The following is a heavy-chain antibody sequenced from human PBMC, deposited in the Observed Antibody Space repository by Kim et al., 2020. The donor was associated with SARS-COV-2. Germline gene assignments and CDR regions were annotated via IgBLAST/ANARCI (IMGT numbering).Heavy chain of an antibody. D-gene: IGHD4-17*01. Sequence: ASVKVSCKASGYTFTSYGISWVRQAPGQGLEWMGWISAYNGNTNYAQKLQGRVTMTTDTSTSTAYMELRSLRSDDTAVYYCARITVTTFGYYYYGMDVWGQGTTVTVSS. V-gene: IGHV1-18*01. CDR1: GYTFTSYG. CDR3: ARITVTTFGYYYYGMDV. J-gene: IGHJ6*02. CDR2: ISAYNGNT.